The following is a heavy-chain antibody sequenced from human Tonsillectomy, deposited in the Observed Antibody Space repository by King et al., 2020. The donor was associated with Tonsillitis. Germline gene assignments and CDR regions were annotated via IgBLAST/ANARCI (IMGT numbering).Heavy chain of an antibody. CDR2: INPHNGDT. Sequence: QLVQSGPEVKKPGASVKVSCKASGYTFTGHYMHWVRQAPGQGLEWMGWINPHNGDTKYAQKFQGRVTITRDTSISTAFLELSSLRSDDTAVYYCAKNYYDSSAYYDYYYYYMDVWGKGTTVTVSS. V-gene: IGHV1-2*02. J-gene: IGHJ6*03. D-gene: IGHD3-22*01. CDR1: GYTFTGHY. CDR3: AKNYYDSSAYYDYYYYYMDV.